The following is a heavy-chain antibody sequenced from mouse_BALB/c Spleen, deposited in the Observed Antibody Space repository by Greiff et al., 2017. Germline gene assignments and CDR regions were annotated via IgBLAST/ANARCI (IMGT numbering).Heavy chain of an antibody. V-gene: IGHV3-2*02. Sequence: VQLKESGPGLVKPSQSLSLTCTVTGYSITSDYAWNWIRQFPGNKLEWMGYISYSGSTSYNPSLKSRISITRDTSKNQFFLQLNSVTTEDTATYYCARGVYAMDYWGQGTSVTVSS. J-gene: IGHJ4*01. CDR2: ISYSGST. CDR3: ARGVYAMDY. CDR1: GYSITSDYA.